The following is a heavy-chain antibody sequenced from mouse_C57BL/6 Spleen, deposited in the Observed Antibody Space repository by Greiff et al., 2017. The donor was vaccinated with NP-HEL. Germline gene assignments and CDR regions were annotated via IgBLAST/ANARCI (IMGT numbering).Heavy chain of an antibody. J-gene: IGHJ4*01. Sequence: EVKLVESGGGLVKPGGSLKLSCAASGFTFSSYTMTWVRQTPEKRLEWVATISGGGGNTYYPDSVKGRSTISRDNAKNTLYLQMSSLRSEDTALYYCARWRCGGDAMDYWGQGTSVTVSS. CDR3: ARWRCGGDAMDY. V-gene: IGHV5-9*01. CDR1: GFTFSSYT. CDR2: ISGGGGNT.